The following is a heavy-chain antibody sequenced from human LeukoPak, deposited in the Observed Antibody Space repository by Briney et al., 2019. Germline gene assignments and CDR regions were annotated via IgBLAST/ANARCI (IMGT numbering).Heavy chain of an antibody. CDR1: GGTFSSYA. D-gene: IGHD6-13*01. J-gene: IGHJ4*02. CDR2: INPYSGDT. CDR3: ARDQGSLTRSWYTGY. V-gene: IGHV1-2*06. Sequence: ASVKVSCKASGGTFSSYAISWVRQAPGQGLEWMGRINPYSGDTNFAQKFQGRVTMTRDTSITTAYMDLSSLTPDDTAVYFCARDQGSLTRSWYTGYWGQGTQVTVSS.